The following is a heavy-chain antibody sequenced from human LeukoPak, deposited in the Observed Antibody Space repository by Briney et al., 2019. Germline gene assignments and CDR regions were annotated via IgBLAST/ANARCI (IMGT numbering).Heavy chain of an antibody. D-gene: IGHD3-10*01. Sequence: PGGSLRLSCAASGFTFSSYGMHWVRQAPGKGLEWVAVMSYDGSNEFYADSVKGRFTISRDNSKNTLYLQMNSLRAEDTAVYYCARDGITMVRGVIDYWGQGTLVTVSS. CDR1: GFTFSSYG. V-gene: IGHV3-30*03. CDR2: MSYDGSNE. J-gene: IGHJ4*02. CDR3: ARDGITMVRGVIDY.